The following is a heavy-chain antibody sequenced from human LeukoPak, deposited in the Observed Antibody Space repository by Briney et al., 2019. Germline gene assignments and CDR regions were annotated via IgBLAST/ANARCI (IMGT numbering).Heavy chain of an antibody. D-gene: IGHD3-16*01. CDR1: GLTSSSYS. Sequence: GGSLRLSCAASGLTSSSYSMNWVRQAPGKGLEWVSSISSSSSYIYYADSVKGRFTSSRDNAKNSLYLQMNSLSAEDTAVYYCARDQRLGAFDIWGQGTMVTVSS. V-gene: IGHV3-21*01. CDR2: ISSSSSYI. J-gene: IGHJ3*02. CDR3: ARDQRLGAFDI.